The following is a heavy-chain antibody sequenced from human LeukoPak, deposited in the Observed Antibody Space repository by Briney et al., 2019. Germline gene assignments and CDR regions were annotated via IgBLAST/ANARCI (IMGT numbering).Heavy chain of an antibody. J-gene: IGHJ4*02. Sequence: SETLSLTCTVSGGSISSSSYYWSWIRQPPGKGLEWIGYIYYSGSTNYNPSLKSRVTISVDTSKNQFSLKLSSVTAADTAVYYCARGKHPDYYDSSGNGYYFDYWGQGTLVTVSS. CDR1: GGSISSSSYY. V-gene: IGHV4-61*01. D-gene: IGHD3-22*01. CDR3: ARGKHPDYYDSSGNGYYFDY. CDR2: IYYSGST.